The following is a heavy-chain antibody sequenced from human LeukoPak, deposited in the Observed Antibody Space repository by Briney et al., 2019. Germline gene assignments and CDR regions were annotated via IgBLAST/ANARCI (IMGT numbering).Heavy chain of an antibody. J-gene: IGHJ4*02. CDR3: ARYGHDYAWDY. V-gene: IGHV4-59*08. D-gene: IGHD4-17*01. Sequence: PSETLSLTCTVSGGSISGYYWSWIRRPPGKGLEWIGYIYHTGTTDSNPSLKSRVTISVDTSQNHFSLRLNSVTAADTAVYYCARYGHDYAWDYWGQGTLVTVSS. CDR1: GGSISGYY. CDR2: IYHTGTT.